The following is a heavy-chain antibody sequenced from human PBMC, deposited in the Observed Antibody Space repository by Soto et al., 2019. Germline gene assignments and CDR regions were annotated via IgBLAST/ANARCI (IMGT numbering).Heavy chain of an antibody. J-gene: IGHJ4*02. V-gene: IGHV3-7*05. CDR3: ARGARLLRLLEWLWKWDY. CDR1: GFTFSSYW. Sequence: EVQLVESGGGLVQPGGSLRLSCAASGFTFSSYWMSWVRQAPGKGLEWVANIKQDGSEKYYVDSVKGRFTISRDNAKNSLYLQMNSLRAEDTAVYYCARGARLLRLLEWLWKWDYWGQGTLVTVSS. CDR2: IKQDGSEK. D-gene: IGHD3-3*01.